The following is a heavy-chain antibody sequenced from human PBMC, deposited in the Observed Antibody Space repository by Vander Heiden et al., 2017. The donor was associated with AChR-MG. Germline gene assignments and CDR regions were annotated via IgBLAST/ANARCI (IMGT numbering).Heavy chain of an antibody. D-gene: IGHD2-15*01. CDR2: IYPGDSDT. Sequence: EVQLVQSGAEVKKPGESLKISCKGSGYNFTIYWIAWVRHMPGKGLEWMGSIYPGDSDTRYSPSFQGQVTFSADKSISTAYLQWSSLKASDTAMYYCARSQGFCSGGSCGYNWFDPWGQGTLVTVSS. CDR1: GYNFTIYW. CDR3: ARSQGFCSGGSCGYNWFDP. J-gene: IGHJ5*02. V-gene: IGHV5-51*01.